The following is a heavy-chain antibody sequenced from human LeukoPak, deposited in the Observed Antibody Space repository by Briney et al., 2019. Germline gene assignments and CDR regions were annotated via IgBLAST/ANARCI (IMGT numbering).Heavy chain of an antibody. J-gene: IGHJ4*02. CDR1: GFTFSSYW. Sequence: GGSLRLSCAASGFTFSSYWMSWVRLAPGKGLEWVANIKQDGSEKYYVDSVKGRFTISRDNAKNSLYLQMNSLRAEDTAVYYCARDLYKFGESGPFDYWGQGTLVTVSS. CDR3: ARDLYKFGESGPFDY. CDR2: IKQDGSEK. D-gene: IGHD3-10*01. V-gene: IGHV3-7*01.